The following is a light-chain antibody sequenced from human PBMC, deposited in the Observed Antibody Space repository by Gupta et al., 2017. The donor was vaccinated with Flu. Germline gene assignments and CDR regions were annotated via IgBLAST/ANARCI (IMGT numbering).Light chain of an antibody. V-gene: IGLV1-44*01. CDR2: SND. CDR1: SSNIGSNT. CDR3: ATWDDRLIAPV. Sequence: QPVPPQPPPASGTPGPSVTISCSGSSSNIGSNTVNWYQQLPGAAPKFLIYSNDQRPSGVPDRFAGSRSGTSASLAISGLQSEDEADYYCATWDDRLIAPVFGGGTKLIVL. J-gene: IGLJ2*01.